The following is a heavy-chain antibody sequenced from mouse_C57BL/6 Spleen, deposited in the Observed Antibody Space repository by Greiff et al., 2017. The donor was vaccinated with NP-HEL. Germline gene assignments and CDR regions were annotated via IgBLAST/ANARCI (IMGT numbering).Heavy chain of an antibody. D-gene: IGHD1-1*01. CDR1: GYTFTSYW. CDR2: IDPSDSET. CDR3: ARSVITTVVARGYFDV. J-gene: IGHJ1*03. V-gene: IGHV1-52*01. Sequence: QVQLQQPGAELVRPGSSVKPSCKASGYTFTSYWMHWVKQRPIQGLEWIGNIDPSDSETHYNQKFKDKATLTVDKSSSTAYMQLSSLTSEDSAVYYCARSVITTVVARGYFDVWGTGTTVTVSS.